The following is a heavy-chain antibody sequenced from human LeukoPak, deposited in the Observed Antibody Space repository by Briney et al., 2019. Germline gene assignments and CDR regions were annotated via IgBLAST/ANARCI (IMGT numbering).Heavy chain of an antibody. D-gene: IGHD1-7*01. CDR1: GFTFSSYA. CDR2: ISYDGSNK. Sequence: GGSLRPSCAASGFTFSSYAMHWVRQAPGKGLEWVAVISYDGSNKYYADSVKGRFTISRDNAKNTLYLQMNSLRADDTAIYYCTKRGPTGTNDYWGQGTLVTVSS. V-gene: IGHV3-30-3*02. CDR3: TKRGPTGTNDY. J-gene: IGHJ4*02.